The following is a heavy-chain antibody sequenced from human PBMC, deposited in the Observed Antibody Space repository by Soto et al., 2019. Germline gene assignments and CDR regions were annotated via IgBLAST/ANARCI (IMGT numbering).Heavy chain of an antibody. D-gene: IGHD1-1*01. CDR2: ISAHSGNT. J-gene: IGHJ4*02. CDR3: ARGRYGDY. V-gene: IGHV1-18*01. CDR1: GYAFTTYG. Sequence: QVHLVQSGAEVKKPGASVKVSCKGSGYAFTTYGITWVRQAPGQGLEWMGWISAHSGNTNYAQKLQGGVTVTRDTSTRTAYRELRSLRSVDTAVYYCARGRYGDYWGQGARVTVSS.